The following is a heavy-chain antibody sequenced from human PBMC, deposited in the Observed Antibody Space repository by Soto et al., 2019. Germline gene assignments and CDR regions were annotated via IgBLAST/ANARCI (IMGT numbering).Heavy chain of an antibody. CDR2: IYPGDSDT. CDR3: ARGTGSSSSIRMGFDY. CDR1: GYSFTSYW. Sequence: PGESLKISCKGSGYSFTSYWIGWVRQMTGKGLEWMGIIYPGDSDTRYSPSFQGQVTISADKSISTAYLQWSSLKASDTAMYYCARGTGSSSSIRMGFDYWGQGTLVTVSS. V-gene: IGHV5-51*01. J-gene: IGHJ4*02. D-gene: IGHD6-6*01.